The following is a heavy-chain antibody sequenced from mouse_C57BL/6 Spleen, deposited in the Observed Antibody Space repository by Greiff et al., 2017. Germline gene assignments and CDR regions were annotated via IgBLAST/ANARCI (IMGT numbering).Heavy chain of an antibody. V-gene: IGHV1-52*01. J-gene: IGHJ2*01. Sequence: VQLQQPGAELVRPGSSVKLSCKASGYTFTSYWMHWVKQRPIQGLEGIGNIDPSDSETHYNQKFKDKATLTVDKSSSTAYMQLSSLTSEDSAVYYCARSGQLNYFDYWGQGTTLTVSS. CDR2: IDPSDSET. CDR3: ARSGQLNYFDY. CDR1: GYTFTSYW. D-gene: IGHD3-3*01.